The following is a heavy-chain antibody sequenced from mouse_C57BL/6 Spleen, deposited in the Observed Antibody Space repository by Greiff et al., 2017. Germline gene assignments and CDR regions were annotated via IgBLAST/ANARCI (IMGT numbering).Heavy chain of an antibody. CDR1: GYSITSGYY. CDR3: ARDGGTTVVVDY. D-gene: IGHD1-1*01. J-gene: IGHJ2*01. V-gene: IGHV3-6*01. CDR2: ISYDGSN. Sequence: EVQLQESGPGLVKPSQSLSLTCSVTGYSITSGYYWNWIRQFPGNKLEWMGYISYDGSNNYNPSLKNRISITRDTSKNQFFLKLNSVTTEDTATYYCARDGGTTVVVDYWGQGTTLTVSS.